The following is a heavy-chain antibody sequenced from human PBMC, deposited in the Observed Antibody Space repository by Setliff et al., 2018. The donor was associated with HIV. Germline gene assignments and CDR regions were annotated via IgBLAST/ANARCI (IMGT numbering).Heavy chain of an antibody. CDR2: IHYDERT. V-gene: IGHV4-39*01. D-gene: IGHD3-22*01. CDR1: GDSASNSRYY. J-gene: IGHJ5*02. CDR3: ASRIYYYDSNNFLREEGFDP. Sequence: SETLSLTCTVSGDSASNSRYYWAWIRQPPGKGLEYIGSIHYDERTYYNPSLKSRFTISLDTSKNQFSLNLTSVTAADTAVYYCASRIYYYDSNNFLREEGFDPWGQGTLVTVSS.